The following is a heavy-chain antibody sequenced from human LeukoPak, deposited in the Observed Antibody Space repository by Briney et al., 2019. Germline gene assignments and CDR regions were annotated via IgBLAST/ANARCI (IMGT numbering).Heavy chain of an antibody. D-gene: IGHD3-22*01. CDR2: IIPIFGTA. CDR3: ARTPKSETYYYDSSGYSPFDY. Sequence: ASVKVSCKASGGTFSSYAISWVRQAPGQGLEWMGGIIPIFGTANYAQKFQGRVTITTDESTSTAYMELSSLRSEDTAVYYCARTPKSETYYYDSSGYSPFDYWGQRTLVTVSS. V-gene: IGHV1-69*05. CDR1: GGTFSSYA. J-gene: IGHJ4*02.